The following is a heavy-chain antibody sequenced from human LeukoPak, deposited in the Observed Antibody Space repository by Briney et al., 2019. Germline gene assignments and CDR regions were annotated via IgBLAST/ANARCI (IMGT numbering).Heavy chain of an antibody. V-gene: IGHV4-38-2*02. J-gene: IGHJ6*03. CDR2: IYHSGST. CDR1: GYSISSGYY. Sequence: SETLSLTCTVSGYSISSGYYWGWIRQPPGKGLEWIGSIYHSGSTYYNPSLKSRVTISVDTSKNQFSLKLSSVTAADTAVYYCARFNYYYYYVDVWGKGTTVTVSS. CDR3: ARFNYYYYYVDV.